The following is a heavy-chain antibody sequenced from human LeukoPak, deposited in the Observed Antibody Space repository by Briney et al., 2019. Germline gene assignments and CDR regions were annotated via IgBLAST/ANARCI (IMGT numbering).Heavy chain of an antibody. CDR2: IYHSGST. Sequence: PSGTLSLTCAVSGGSISSGGYSWSWIRQPPGKGLEWIGYIYHSGSTYYNPSLKSRVTISVDRSKNQFSLKLSSVTAADTAVYYCARGRASRNNWFDPWGQGTLVTVSS. D-gene: IGHD6-13*01. CDR3: ARGRASRNNWFDP. CDR1: GGSISSGGYS. J-gene: IGHJ5*02. V-gene: IGHV4-30-2*01.